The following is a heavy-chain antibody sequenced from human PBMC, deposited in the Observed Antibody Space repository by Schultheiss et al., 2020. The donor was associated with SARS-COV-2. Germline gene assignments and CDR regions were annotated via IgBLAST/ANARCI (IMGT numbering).Heavy chain of an antibody. J-gene: IGHJ2*01. CDR1: GFTFSSYA. V-gene: IGHV3-23*01. Sequence: GESLKISCAASGFTFSSYAMSWVRQAPGKGLEWVSAISGSGGSTYYADSVKGRFTISRDNSKNTLYLQMNSLRAEDTAVYYCAREAWIFGVPRHWYFDLWGRGTLVTVSS. CDR3: AREAWIFGVPRHWYFDL. D-gene: IGHD3-3*01. CDR2: ISGSGGST.